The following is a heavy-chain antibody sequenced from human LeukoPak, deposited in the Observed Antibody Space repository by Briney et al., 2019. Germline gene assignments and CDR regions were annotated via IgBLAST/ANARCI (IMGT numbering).Heavy chain of an antibody. Sequence: SETLSLTCTVSGGSISSYYWSWIRQPPGKGLEWIGYIHYSGSTNYNPSLKSRVTISVDTSKNQFSLKLSSVTAADTAVYYCARVRYSSSWYIDYWGQGTLVTVSS. CDR1: GGSISSYY. D-gene: IGHD6-13*01. J-gene: IGHJ4*02. CDR2: IHYSGST. CDR3: ARVRYSSSWYIDY. V-gene: IGHV4-59*01.